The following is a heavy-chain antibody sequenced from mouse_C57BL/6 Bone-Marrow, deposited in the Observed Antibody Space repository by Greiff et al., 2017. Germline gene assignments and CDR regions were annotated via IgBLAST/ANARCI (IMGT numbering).Heavy chain of an antibody. Sequence: EVMLVESGGGLVKPGGSLKLSCAASGFTFSDYGMHWVRQAPEKGLEWVAYISSGSSTIYYADTVKGRFTISRDNAKNTLCLQMTSLRSEDTAMYYCARVGNCGNYFDYWGQGTTLTVSS. V-gene: IGHV5-17*01. CDR1: GFTFSDYG. CDR3: ARVGNCGNYFDY. D-gene: IGHD1-1*02. CDR2: ISSGSSTI. J-gene: IGHJ2*01.